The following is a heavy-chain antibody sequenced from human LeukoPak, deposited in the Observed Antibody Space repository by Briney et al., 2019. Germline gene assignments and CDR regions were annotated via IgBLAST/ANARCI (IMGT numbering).Heavy chain of an antibody. V-gene: IGHV3-7*01. J-gene: IGHJ4*02. Sequence: GGSLRLSCAASGFTFSSYWVSWVRQAPGKGLEWVANIKQDGSEKYYVDSVKGRFTISRDNSKNTLYLQMNSLRAEDTAVYYCAKDLRTVTGCFDYWGQGTLVTVSS. CDR3: AKDLRTVTGCFDY. CDR2: IKQDGSEK. D-gene: IGHD4-17*01. CDR1: GFTFSSYW.